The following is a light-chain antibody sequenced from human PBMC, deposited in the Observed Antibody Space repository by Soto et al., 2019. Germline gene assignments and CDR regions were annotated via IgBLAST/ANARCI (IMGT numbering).Light chain of an antibody. J-gene: IGLJ1*01. CDR1: KNDIGVYDF. Sequence: QSALTQPASVSGSPEQSITISCTGTKNDIGVYDFVSWYQHHPGKAPRLIIYEVVQRPSGVPDRFSGSKSGNTASLTVSGLQAADEADYFCKSYAGSNTYVFGSGTKLTVL. CDR2: EVV. V-gene: IGLV2-8*01. CDR3: KSYAGSNTYV.